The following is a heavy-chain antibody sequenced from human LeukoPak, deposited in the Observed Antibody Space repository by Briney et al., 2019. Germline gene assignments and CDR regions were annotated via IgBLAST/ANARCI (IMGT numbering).Heavy chain of an antibody. D-gene: IGHD1-26*01. V-gene: IGHV4-39*07. CDR3: TRSPRLGRYGYGPWELPVSYFDY. Sequence: SETLSLTCTVSGVSISSSNSYWGWIRQPPGTGLEWIGRIYTSGSTSYNPSLKSRVTISVDTSKNQLSLKLSSVTAAETAVYYCTRSPRLGRYGYGPWELPVSYFDYWGQRTLVTVSS. CDR2: IYTSGST. J-gene: IGHJ4*02. CDR1: GVSISSSNSY.